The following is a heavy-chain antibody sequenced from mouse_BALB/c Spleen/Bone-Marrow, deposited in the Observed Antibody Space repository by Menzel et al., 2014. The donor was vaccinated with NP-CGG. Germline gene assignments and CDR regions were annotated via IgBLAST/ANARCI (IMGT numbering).Heavy chain of an antibody. J-gene: IGHJ4*01. CDR1: GLSLTGYG. Sequence: VKLMESGPGLEAPSQSLSITCTVTGLSLTGYGVNWVRQPPGKGLEWLGMILGDGSTNYNSALKSKLSISKDNSKSQVFLKMNSLQADDTARCYCARDRYGGAMDCLGQGTSVTVSS. V-gene: IGHV2-6-7*01. CDR2: ILGDGST. CDR3: ARDRYGGAMDC. D-gene: IGHD2-14*01.